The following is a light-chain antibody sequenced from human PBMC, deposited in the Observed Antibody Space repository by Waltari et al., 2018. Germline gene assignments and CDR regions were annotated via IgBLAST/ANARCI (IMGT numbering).Light chain of an antibody. Sequence: EIVMTQSPATLSVSPGERATLSCRASQSVNSNLAWYQQKPGQAPRLLMYDASTRATGIPARFSGSGSGTDFTLTISSLQSEDFAVYYCLQYNDWPPWTFDQGTKVEI. CDR2: DAS. J-gene: IGKJ1*01. CDR3: LQYNDWPPWT. CDR1: QSVNSN. V-gene: IGKV3-15*01.